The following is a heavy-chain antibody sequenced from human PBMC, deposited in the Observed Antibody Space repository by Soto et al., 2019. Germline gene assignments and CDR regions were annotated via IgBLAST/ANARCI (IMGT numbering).Heavy chain of an antibody. CDR2: IDPSDSYT. D-gene: IGHD3-3*01. CDR1: GYSFTSYW. CDR3: ARRANYDLWNPDYFDY. J-gene: IGHJ4*02. V-gene: IGHV5-10-1*01. Sequence: GESLKISCKGSGYSFTSYWISWVRQMPGKGLEWMGRIDPSDSYTNYSPSFQGHVTISADKSISTAYLQWSSLKASDTAMYYCARRANYDLWNPDYFDYWGQGTLVTVS.